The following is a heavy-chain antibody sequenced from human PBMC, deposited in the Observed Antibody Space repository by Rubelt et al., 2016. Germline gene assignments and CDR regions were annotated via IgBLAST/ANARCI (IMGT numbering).Heavy chain of an antibody. CDR1: GGSISSSSYY. V-gene: IGHV4-61*05. CDR2: IYYSGST. Sequence: QLQLQESGPGLVKPSETLSLTCTVSGGSISSSSYYWGWIRQPPGKGLEWIGYIYYSGSTNYNPSLKSRVTISVDTSKNQFSLKLSSVTAADTAVYYCARRVTTGDHWFDPWGQGTLVTVSS. CDR3: ARRVTTGDHWFDP. D-gene: IGHD4-17*01. J-gene: IGHJ5*02.